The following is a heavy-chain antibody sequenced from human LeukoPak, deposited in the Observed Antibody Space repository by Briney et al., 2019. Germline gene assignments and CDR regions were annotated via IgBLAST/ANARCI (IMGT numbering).Heavy chain of an antibody. D-gene: IGHD2-15*01. CDR2: IIPIFGTA. CDR1: GGTFSSYA. Sequence: SVKVSCKASGGTFSSYAISWVRQAPGQGLEWMGGIIPIFGTANYAQKFQGRVTITADESTSTAYMELSSLRSEDTAVYYCARDRGVYCSGGSCYPNWFDPWGQGTLVTVSS. V-gene: IGHV1-69*13. J-gene: IGHJ5*02. CDR3: ARDRGVYCSGGSCYPNWFDP.